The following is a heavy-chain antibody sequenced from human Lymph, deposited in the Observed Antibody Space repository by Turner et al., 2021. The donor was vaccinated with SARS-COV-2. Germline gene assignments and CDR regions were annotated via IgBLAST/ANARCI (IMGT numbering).Heavy chain of an antibody. CDR3: ARDFVAVTGPFDY. V-gene: IGHV3-30-3*01. CDR1: GFTFSSYA. Sequence: QVQLLESGGGVVQPGRSLRLSCAASGFTFSSYAMHGIRQAPGKGLEWVAVISYDGSNKYYADSVKGRFTISRDNSKNTLYLQMNSLRAEHTAVYYCARDFVAVTGPFDYWCQGTLVTVSS. J-gene: IGHJ4*02. D-gene: IGHD6-19*01. CDR2: ISYDGSNK.